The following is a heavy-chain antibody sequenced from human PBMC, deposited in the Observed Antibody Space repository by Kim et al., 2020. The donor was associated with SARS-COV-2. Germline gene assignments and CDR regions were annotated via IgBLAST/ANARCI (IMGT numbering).Heavy chain of an antibody. CDR2: IKQDGSEK. CDR3: AKIKTCSGSCYHFDY. V-gene: IGHV3-7*01. CDR1: GFTFSSYW. D-gene: IGHD2-15*01. J-gene: IGHJ4*02. Sequence: GGSLRLSCAASGFTFSSYWMSWVRQAPGKGLEWVAKIKQDGSEKYYVDSVKGRFTISRDNAKNSLYLQMNSLRAEDTAVYYCAKIKTCSGSCYHFDYWGQGTLVTVSS.